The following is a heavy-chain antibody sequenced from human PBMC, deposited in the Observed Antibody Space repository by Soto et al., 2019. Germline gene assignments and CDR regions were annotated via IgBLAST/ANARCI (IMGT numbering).Heavy chain of an antibody. CDR3: ARRGGYDSESGFDY. D-gene: IGHD5-12*01. CDR1: GYSFTSYW. Sequence: GDSLKISCKGSGYSFTSYWISWVRLMPGKGLEWMGRIDPSDSYTNYSPSFQGHVTISADKSISTAYLQWSSLKASDTAMYYCARRGGYDSESGFDYWGQGTLGTVSS. V-gene: IGHV5-10-1*01. J-gene: IGHJ4*02. CDR2: IDPSDSYT.